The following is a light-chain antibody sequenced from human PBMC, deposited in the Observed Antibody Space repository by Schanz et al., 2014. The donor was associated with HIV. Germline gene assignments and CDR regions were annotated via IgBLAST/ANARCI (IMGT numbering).Light chain of an antibody. CDR3: SSYTSRSTLV. CDR1: SSDVGGHNY. V-gene: IGLV2-14*01. Sequence: QSVLTQPASVSGSPGQSITISCTGTSSDVGGHNYVSWYQQHPGKAPKLMIYDVTNRPSGVSNRFSGSKSGNTASLTISGLQAEDEADYYCSSYTSRSTLVFGGGTKLTVL. J-gene: IGLJ2*01. CDR2: DVT.